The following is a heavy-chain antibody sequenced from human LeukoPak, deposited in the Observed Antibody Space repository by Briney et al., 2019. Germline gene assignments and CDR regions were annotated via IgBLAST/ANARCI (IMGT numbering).Heavy chain of an antibody. D-gene: IGHD2-15*01. CDR2: IDPNSGGT. J-gene: IGHJ5*02. V-gene: IGHV1-2*06. Sequence: ASVKVSCKASGYTFTGYYMHWVRQAPGQGLERMGRIDPNSGGTNYAQKFQGRVTMTRDTSISTAYMELSRLRSDDTAVYYCARDKRYCSGGSCPNNWFDPWGQGTLVTVSS. CDR1: GYTFTGYY. CDR3: ARDKRYCSGGSCPNNWFDP.